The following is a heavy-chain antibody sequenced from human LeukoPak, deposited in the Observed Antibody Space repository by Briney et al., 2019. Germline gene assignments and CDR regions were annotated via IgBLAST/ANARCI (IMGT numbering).Heavy chain of an antibody. Sequence: GGSLRLSCAASGFPFSSYWMSWVRQAPGKGLEWVANIKQDGSDKYYVDSVKGRFTISRDNAKNSLNLQLNSLRADDTAVYYCARLTGTTGFNYWGQGTLVTVSS. J-gene: IGHJ4*02. CDR2: IKQDGSDK. CDR3: ARLTGTTGFNY. V-gene: IGHV3-7*01. CDR1: GFPFSSYW. D-gene: IGHD1-1*01.